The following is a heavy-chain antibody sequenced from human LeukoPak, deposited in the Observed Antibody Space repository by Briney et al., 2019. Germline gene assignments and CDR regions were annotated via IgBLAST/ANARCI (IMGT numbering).Heavy chain of an antibody. CDR1: GASISSGGCY. J-gene: IGHJ4*02. CDR3: ARDTSTGYFDY. D-gene: IGHD2/OR15-2a*01. Sequence: SETLSLTCTVSGASISSGGCYWSWIRQHPGEGLEWIGYISYTGSTYYNPSLKSRVTISVDMSKNQFSLKLSSVTAADTAVYYCARDTSTGYFDYWGQGTLVTVSS. CDR2: ISYTGST. V-gene: IGHV4-31*03.